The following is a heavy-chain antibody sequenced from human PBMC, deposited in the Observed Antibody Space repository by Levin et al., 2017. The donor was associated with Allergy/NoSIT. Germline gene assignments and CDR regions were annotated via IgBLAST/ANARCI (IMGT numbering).Heavy chain of an antibody. D-gene: IGHD3-10*01. Sequence: ASVKVSCKASGYTFSSYYLHWVRQAPGQGLEWMGIINPSTGTTRYAQKFQGRVTMTRDTSTSTVYMELSSLRSEDAAVYYCARVAPMGGYFDYWGQGTLVTVSS. V-gene: IGHV1-46*01. CDR2: INPSTGTT. CDR1: GYTFSSYY. CDR3: ARVAPMGGYFDY. J-gene: IGHJ4*02.